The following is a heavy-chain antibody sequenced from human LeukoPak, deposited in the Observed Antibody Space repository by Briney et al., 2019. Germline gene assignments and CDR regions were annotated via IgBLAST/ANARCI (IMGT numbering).Heavy chain of an antibody. V-gene: IGHV4-59*08. CDR2: IYYSGST. Sequence: SSETLSLTCTVSGGSISSYYWSWIRQPPGKGLEWIGYIYYSGSTNYNPSLKSRVTISVDTSKNQFSLKLSSVTAADTAVYYCARQTGITMVRGVADWFDPWGQGTLVTVSS. J-gene: IGHJ5*02. CDR3: ARQTGITMVRGVADWFDP. D-gene: IGHD3-10*01. CDR1: GGSISSYY.